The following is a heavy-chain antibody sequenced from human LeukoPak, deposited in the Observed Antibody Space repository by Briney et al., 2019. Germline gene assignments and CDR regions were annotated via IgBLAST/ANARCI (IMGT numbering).Heavy chain of an antibody. Sequence: SVKVSCKASGGTFSSYAISWVRQAPGQGLEWMGGIIPIFGTANHAQKFQGRVTITADESTSTAYMELSSPRSEDTAVYYCAREQAVAGTFAFDIWGQGTMVTVSS. CDR2: IIPIFGTA. CDR1: GGTFSSYA. D-gene: IGHD6-19*01. CDR3: AREQAVAGTFAFDI. V-gene: IGHV1-69*13. J-gene: IGHJ3*02.